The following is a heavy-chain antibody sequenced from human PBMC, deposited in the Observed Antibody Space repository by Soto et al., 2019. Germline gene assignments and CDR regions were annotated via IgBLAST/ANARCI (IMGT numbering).Heavy chain of an antibody. J-gene: IGHJ6*04. CDR3: ARGPKSYYFGGGRGNYSVMAV. V-gene: IGHV4-34*01. CDR2: INHSGST. D-gene: IGHD3-10*01. CDR1: GGSFSGYY. Sequence: PSETLSLTCAVYGGSFSGYYWSWIRQPPGKGLEWIGEINHSGSTNYNPSLKSRATISVDTSKNQFSLKLSSVTAADTAVYYCARGPKSYYFGGGRGNYSVMAVGGKGTTVPVSP.